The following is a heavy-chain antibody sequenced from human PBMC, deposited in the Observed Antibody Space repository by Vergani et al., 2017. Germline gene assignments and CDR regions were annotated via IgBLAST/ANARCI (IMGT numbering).Heavy chain of an antibody. CDR1: GYSFTSYW. J-gene: IGHJ6*02. V-gene: IGHV5-51*01. Sequence: EVQLVQSGAEVKKPGESLKISCKGSGYSFTSYWIGWVRQMPGKGLEWMGIIYPCDSDTRYSPSFQGQVTISADKSFSTAYLQWSSLKASDTAMYYCARHRGWGLVVVAATPWYYYYGMDVWGQGTTVTVSS. CDR2: IYPCDSDT. CDR3: ARHRGWGLVVVAATPWYYYYGMDV. D-gene: IGHD2-15*01.